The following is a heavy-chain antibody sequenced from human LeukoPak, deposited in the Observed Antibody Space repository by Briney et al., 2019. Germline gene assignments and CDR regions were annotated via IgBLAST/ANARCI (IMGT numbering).Heavy chain of an antibody. V-gene: IGHV1-69*04. CDR1: GGTFSSYA. J-gene: IGHJ3*02. D-gene: IGHD3-22*01. Sequence: ASVKVSCTASGGTFSSYAISWVRQAPGQGLEWMGRIIPVVGIAKYAQKFQGRVTITADKSTSTAYMELSSLRSEDTAVYYCARALYYYDSSGYSLGAFDIWGQGTMVTVSS. CDR2: IIPVVGIA. CDR3: ARALYYYDSSGYSLGAFDI.